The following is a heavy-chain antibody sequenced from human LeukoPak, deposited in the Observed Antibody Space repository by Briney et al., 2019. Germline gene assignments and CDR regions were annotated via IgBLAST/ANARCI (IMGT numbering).Heavy chain of an antibody. CDR1: GHTFTSDG. V-gene: IGHV1-18*01. Sequence: GASMEVSCKASGHTFTSDGISWVRQAPGQGLEWMGGISAYNGNTNYAHKLQGRVTMTTDASTNTAYMELRSLRSDDTAVYYCARVGIAVAGTSPARAYYFDYWGQGTLVTVSS. J-gene: IGHJ4*02. CDR3: ARVGIAVAGTSPARAYYFDY. D-gene: IGHD6-19*01. CDR2: ISAYNGNT.